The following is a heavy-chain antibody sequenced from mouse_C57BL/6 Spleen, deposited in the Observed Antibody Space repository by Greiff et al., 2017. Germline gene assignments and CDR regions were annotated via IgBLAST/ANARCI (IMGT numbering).Heavy chain of an antibody. Sequence: EVKLMESGGGLVKPGGSLKLSCAASGFTFSDYGMHWVRQAPEKGLEWVAYISSGSSTIYYADTVKGRFTISRDNAKNTLFLQMTSLRSEDTAMYYCARLPVGYAMDYWGQGTSGTVSS. CDR1: GFTFSDYG. J-gene: IGHJ4*01. D-gene: IGHD5-5*01. CDR3: ARLPVGYAMDY. CDR2: ISSGSSTI. V-gene: IGHV5-17*01.